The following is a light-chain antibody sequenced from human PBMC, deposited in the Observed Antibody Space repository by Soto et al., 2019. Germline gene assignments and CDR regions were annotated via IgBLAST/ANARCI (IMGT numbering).Light chain of an antibody. CDR2: EVT. J-gene: IGLJ2*01. CDR3: SSYVRSSILVA. Sequence: QSALTQPASVSWSPGQALTISCTGTNSDIGTYALVSWYQQHPGKAPKLIIFEVTKRPSGVSLRFSGYKSGNMAFLTISGLQAEDEADYYCSSYVRSSILVAFGGGTKLTVL. CDR1: NSDIGTYAL. V-gene: IGLV2-23*02.